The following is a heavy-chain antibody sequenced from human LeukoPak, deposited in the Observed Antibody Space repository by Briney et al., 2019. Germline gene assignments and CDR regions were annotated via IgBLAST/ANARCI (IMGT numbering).Heavy chain of an antibody. Sequence: SETLSLTCAVYGGSFSSYYWSWIRQRPGKGLEWIGEINHSGSTNYNPSLKSRVTISVDTSKNQFSLKLSSVTAADTAVYYCARGGPDSSSYWGQGTLVTVSS. J-gene: IGHJ4*02. CDR3: ARGGPDSSSY. CDR2: INHSGST. D-gene: IGHD6-6*01. CDR1: GGSFSSYY. V-gene: IGHV4-34*01.